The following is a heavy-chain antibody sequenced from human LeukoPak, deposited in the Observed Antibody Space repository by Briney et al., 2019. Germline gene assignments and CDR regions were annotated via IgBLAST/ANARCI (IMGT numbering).Heavy chain of an antibody. J-gene: IGHJ4*02. Sequence: GGSLRLSCAASGFTFRNYEMNWVRQAPGVGLEWVANIRSDGTNILYADSVKGRFTISRDNAKNSLYLQMNSLRAEDTAVYYCARDYSSGWYGYWGQGTLVTVSS. CDR2: IRSDGTN. CDR1: GFTFRNYE. CDR3: ARDYSSGWYGY. V-gene: IGHV3-48*03. D-gene: IGHD6-19*01.